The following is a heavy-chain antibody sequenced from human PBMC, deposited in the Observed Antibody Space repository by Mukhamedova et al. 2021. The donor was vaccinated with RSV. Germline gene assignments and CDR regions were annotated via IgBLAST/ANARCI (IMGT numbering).Heavy chain of an antibody. J-gene: IGHJ6*02. CDR2: IWHDGKNK. CDR1: G. Sequence: GMHWVRQAPGKGLEWVAVIWHDGKNKYYGDPVKGRFTISRDNANNTLHLDMNSLRPEDTAIYYCARDRTGEGYKGMDVWGQGT. CDR3: ARDRTGEGYKGMDV. V-gene: IGHV3-33*01. D-gene: IGHD1-1*01.